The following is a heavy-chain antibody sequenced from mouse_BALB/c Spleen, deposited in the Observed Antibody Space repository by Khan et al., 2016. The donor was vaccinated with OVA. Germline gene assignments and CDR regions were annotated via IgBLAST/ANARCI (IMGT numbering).Heavy chain of an antibody. V-gene: IGHV2-2*02. Sequence: VQLQESGPGLVQPSQSLSITCTVSGFSLTSYGVHWVRQSPGKGLEWLGVIWSGGSTDYNAAFISRLSISKDNSKSQVFFKMNSLQANDTAIYYCARIFIGTTDYAMDYGGQGTSDTVSS. CDR1: GFSLTSYG. CDR3: ARIFIGTTDYAMDY. CDR2: IWSGGST. J-gene: IGHJ4*01. D-gene: IGHD2-14*01.